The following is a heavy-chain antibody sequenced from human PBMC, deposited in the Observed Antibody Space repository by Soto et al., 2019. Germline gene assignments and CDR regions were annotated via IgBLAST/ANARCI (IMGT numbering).Heavy chain of an antibody. Sequence: GGSLRLSCAASGFTFSSYAMSWVRQAPGKGLEWVSAISGSGGSTYYADSVKGRFTISRDNSKNTLYLQMNSLRAEDTAVYYCAKDRVVQWLGANYFDYWGQGTLVTVSS. V-gene: IGHV3-23*01. CDR2: ISGSGGST. D-gene: IGHD6-19*01. CDR3: AKDRVVQWLGANYFDY. CDR1: GFTFSSYA. J-gene: IGHJ4*02.